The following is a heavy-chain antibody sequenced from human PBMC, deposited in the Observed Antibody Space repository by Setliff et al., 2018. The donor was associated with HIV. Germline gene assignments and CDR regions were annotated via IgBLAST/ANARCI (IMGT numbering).Heavy chain of an antibody. V-gene: IGHV3-20*04. J-gene: IGHJ6*03. Sequence: GESLKISCAASGFTFDDYGMSWVRQAPGKGLEWVSGINWNGGSTGYADSVKGRFTISRDNAKNSLYLQMNSLRAEDTALYYCARAPGYFDSSGYYYGYYYYMDVWGKGTTVTVSS. CDR1: GFTFDDYG. CDR2: INWNGGST. D-gene: IGHD3-22*01. CDR3: ARAPGYFDSSGYYYGYYYYMDV.